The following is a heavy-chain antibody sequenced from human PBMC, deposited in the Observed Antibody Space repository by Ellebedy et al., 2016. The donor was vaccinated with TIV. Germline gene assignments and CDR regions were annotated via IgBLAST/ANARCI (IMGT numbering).Heavy chain of an antibody. V-gene: IGHV3-48*02. CDR1: GFTFSSYS. D-gene: IGHD3-22*01. J-gene: IGHJ5*02. Sequence: GESLKISCAASGFTFSSYSMNWVRQAPGKGLEWVSYISSSSSTIYYADSVKGRFTISRDNAKNSLYLQMNSMRDEDTAVYYCARIGLSGGYWSLFDLWGQGTLVTVSS. CDR3: ARIGLSGGYWSLFDL. CDR2: ISSSSSTI.